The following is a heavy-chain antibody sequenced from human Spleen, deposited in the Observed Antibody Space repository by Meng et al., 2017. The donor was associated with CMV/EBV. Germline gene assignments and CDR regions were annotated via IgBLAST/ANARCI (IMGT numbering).Heavy chain of an antibody. Sequence: GESLKISCGASGFTFKSYSMSWFRQAPGKGLEWVATLTGSGGSKYYAGSVEGRFTISRDNSKNTLYLQMNSLRAEDTAVYYCAKDHDFGPRGYYYGMDVWGQGTTVTVSS. J-gene: IGHJ6*02. D-gene: IGHD3-3*01. CDR1: GFTFKSYS. V-gene: IGHV3-23*01. CDR2: LTGSGGSK. CDR3: AKDHDFGPRGYYYGMDV.